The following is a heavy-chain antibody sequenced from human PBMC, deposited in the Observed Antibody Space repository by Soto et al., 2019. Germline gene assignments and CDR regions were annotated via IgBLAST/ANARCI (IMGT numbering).Heavy chain of an antibody. Sequence: ASVKVSCKASGYTFTGYYMHWVRQAPGQGLEWMGWINPNSGGTNYAQKFQGRVTMTRDTSISTAYMELSRLRSDDTAVYYCARWGAMVRGVIKSPRPYYYYYGMDVWGQGTTVTVSS. V-gene: IGHV1-2*02. CDR3: ARWGAMVRGVIKSPRPYYYYYGMDV. CDR1: GYTFTGYY. D-gene: IGHD3-10*01. J-gene: IGHJ6*02. CDR2: INPNSGGT.